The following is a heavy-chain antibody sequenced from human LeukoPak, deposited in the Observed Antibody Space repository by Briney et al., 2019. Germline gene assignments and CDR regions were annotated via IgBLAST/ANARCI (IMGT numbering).Heavy chain of an antibody. CDR3: ARDQGVVDQH. Sequence: SETLSLTCAVYGGSFSNYYWAWIRQPPGKGLEWIGEINHGGSTNYNPSLKSRVTMSVDTSKNQFSLKLTSVTAADTAVYYCARDQGVVDQHWGQGTLVTVSS. CDR1: GGSFSNYY. J-gene: IGHJ4*02. D-gene: IGHD3-22*01. CDR2: INHGGST. V-gene: IGHV4-34*01.